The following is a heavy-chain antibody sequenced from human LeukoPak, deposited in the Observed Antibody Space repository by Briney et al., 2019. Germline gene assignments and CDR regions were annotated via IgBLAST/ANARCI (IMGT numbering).Heavy chain of an antibody. CDR2: INSRSSTI. CDR3: ARRPYSDTSGRLSDV. V-gene: IGHV3-48*02. CDR1: RFTFSNYG. D-gene: IGHD3-22*01. J-gene: IGHJ6*02. Sequence: GGSLRLSCAASRFTFSNYGVNWVRQAPGKGLEWVSYINSRSSTIYYADSVRGRFTISRDNAKNSLYLQMNSLRDEDTAVYFCARRPYSDTSGRLSDVWGQGTTVTVSS.